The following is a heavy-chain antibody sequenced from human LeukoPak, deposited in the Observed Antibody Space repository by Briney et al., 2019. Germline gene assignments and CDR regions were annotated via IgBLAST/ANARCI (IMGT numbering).Heavy chain of an antibody. V-gene: IGHV4-34*01. CDR3: ARNFWSGYSYGMDV. J-gene: IGHJ6*02. CDR2: INHSGST. CDR1: GGSFSGYY. Sequence: KPSETLSLTCAVYGGSFSGYYWSWIRQPPGKGLEWIGEINHSGSTNYNPSLKSRVTISVDTFKNQFSLKLSSVTAADTAVYYCARNFWSGYSYGMDVWGQGTTVTVSS. D-gene: IGHD3-3*01.